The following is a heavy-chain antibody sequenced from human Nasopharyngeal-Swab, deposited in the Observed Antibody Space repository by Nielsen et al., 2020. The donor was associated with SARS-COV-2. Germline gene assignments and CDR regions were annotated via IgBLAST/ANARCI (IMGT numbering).Heavy chain of an antibody. CDR2: ISSDESTT. Sequence: GESLKISCAASGFSFSIYWMPWVRQPPGKGLAWVSGISSDESTTTYADSVKGRFTISRDNTKNTLYLQMNSLRAEDTAVYYCARDSPWQELDYWGQGTLVTVSS. J-gene: IGHJ4*02. V-gene: IGHV3-74*01. CDR3: ARDSPWQELDY. D-gene: IGHD1-1*01. CDR1: GFSFSIYW.